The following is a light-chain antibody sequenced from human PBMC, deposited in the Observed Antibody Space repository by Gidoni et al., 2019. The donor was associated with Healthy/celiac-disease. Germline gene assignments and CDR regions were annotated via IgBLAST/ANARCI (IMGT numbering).Light chain of an antibody. CDR1: SLRSYY. CDR3: NSRDSSGNHLV. J-gene: IGLJ3*02. Sequence: SSELTQDPAVSVSLGQTVRITCQGDSLRSYYASWYPQKPGQAPVLVIYGKNNRPSGIPDRFFGSSLGNTASLTITGAQAEDEADYYCNSRDSSGNHLVFGGGTKLTVL. CDR2: GKN. V-gene: IGLV3-19*01.